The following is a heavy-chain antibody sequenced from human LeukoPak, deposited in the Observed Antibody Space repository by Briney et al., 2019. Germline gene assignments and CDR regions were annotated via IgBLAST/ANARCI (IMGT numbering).Heavy chain of an antibody. Sequence: SVKVSCKASGGTFSSYAISWVRQAPGQGLEWMGGIIPIFGTANYAQKFQGRVTITADKSTSTAYMELSRLRSDDTAVYHCARETMVRGVIRGPFDYWGQGTLVTVSS. J-gene: IGHJ4*02. V-gene: IGHV1-69*06. CDR2: IIPIFGTA. CDR1: GGTFSSYA. CDR3: ARETMVRGVIRGPFDY. D-gene: IGHD3-10*01.